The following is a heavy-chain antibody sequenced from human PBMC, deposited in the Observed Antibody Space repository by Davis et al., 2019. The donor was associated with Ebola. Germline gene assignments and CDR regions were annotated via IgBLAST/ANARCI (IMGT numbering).Heavy chain of an antibody. D-gene: IGHD3-3*01. V-gene: IGHV4-4*07. CDR2: IYTSGST. CDR3: ARGMEAEYFDY. J-gene: IGHJ4*02. CDR1: GGSISSHY. Sequence: PGGSLRLSCTVSGGSISSHYWSWIRQPAGKGLEWIGRIYTSGSTNYNPSLKSRVTMSVDTSKNQFSLKLSSVTAADTAVYYCARGMEAEYFDYWGQGTLVTVSS.